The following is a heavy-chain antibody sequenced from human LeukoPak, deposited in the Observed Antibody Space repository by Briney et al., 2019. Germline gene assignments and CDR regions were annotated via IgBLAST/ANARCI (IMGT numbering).Heavy chain of an antibody. Sequence: GGSLRLSCAASGFTFSSYGMHWVRQAPGKGLEWVAVISYDGSNKYYADSVKGRFTISRDNSKNTLYLQMNSLRAEDTAMYYCAREPPFERWELLHDAFDIWGQGTMVTVSS. D-gene: IGHD1-26*01. CDR2: ISYDGSNK. CDR3: AREPPFERWELLHDAFDI. CDR1: GFTFSSYG. J-gene: IGHJ3*02. V-gene: IGHV3-30*03.